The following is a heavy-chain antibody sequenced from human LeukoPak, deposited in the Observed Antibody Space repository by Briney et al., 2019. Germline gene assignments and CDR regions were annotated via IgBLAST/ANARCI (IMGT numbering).Heavy chain of an antibody. CDR3: ARHSEGSSWYMVRAGAHDY. J-gene: IGHJ4*02. D-gene: IGHD6-13*01. V-gene: IGHV4-4*07. CDR2: IYTSGSG. CDR1: GGSISSYY. Sequence: PSETLSLTCTVSGGSISSYYWSWIRQPAGKGLEWIGRIYTSGSGNYNPSLQSRVTISVDTSKNQFSLKLSSVTAADTAVYYCARHSEGSSWYMVRAGAHDYWGQGTLVTVSS.